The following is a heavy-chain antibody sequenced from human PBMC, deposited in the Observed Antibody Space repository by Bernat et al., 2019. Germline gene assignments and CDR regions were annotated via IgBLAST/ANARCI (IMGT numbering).Heavy chain of an antibody. V-gene: IGHV3-66*01. J-gene: IGHJ3*02. CDR3: ARGGVPAAWAFDI. Sequence: VQLVESGGGLVQPGGSLRLSCAASGFTVSSNYMSWVRQAPGKGLEWVSVIYSGGSTYYADSVKGRFTISRDNSKNTLYLQMNSLRAEDTAVYYCARGGVPAAWAFDIWGQGTMVTVSS. CDR2: IYSGGST. D-gene: IGHD2-2*01. CDR1: GFTVSSNY.